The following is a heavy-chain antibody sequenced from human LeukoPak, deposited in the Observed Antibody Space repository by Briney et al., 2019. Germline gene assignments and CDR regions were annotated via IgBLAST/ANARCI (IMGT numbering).Heavy chain of an antibody. CDR3: ARDLGQDYDTSDNWFDP. Sequence: ASVKVSCKASGYTFTRYALHWVRQAPGQRLEWMGWINAGNGNTKYSQEFQGRATITRDTSASTAYMELSSLRSEDMAVYYCARDLGQDYDTSDNWFDPWGQGTLVTVSS. CDR1: GYTFTRYA. J-gene: IGHJ5*02. D-gene: IGHD3-22*01. CDR2: INAGNGNT. V-gene: IGHV1-3*03.